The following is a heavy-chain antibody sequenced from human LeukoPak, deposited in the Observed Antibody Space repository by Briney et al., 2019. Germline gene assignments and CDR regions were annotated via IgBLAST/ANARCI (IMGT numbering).Heavy chain of an antibody. CDR3: ARGSELDFFDY. V-gene: IGHV3-53*01. CDR2: IYSGGST. J-gene: IGHJ4*02. Sequence: GGSLRLSCAPSGFTVSSNYMSWVRQAPGNGLEWVSVIYSGGSTYYPDSVKGRFTISRDNSKNTLYLQMNSLRAEDTDVYYCARGSELDFFDYWGQGTLVTVSS. D-gene: IGHD3-10*01. CDR1: GFTVSSNY.